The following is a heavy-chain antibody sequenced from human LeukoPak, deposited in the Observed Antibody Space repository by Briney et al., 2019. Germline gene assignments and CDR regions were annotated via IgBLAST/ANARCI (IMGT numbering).Heavy chain of an antibody. J-gene: IGHJ4*02. V-gene: IGHV3-11*06. D-gene: IGHD6-13*01. CDR1: GFTFSDYY. CDR3: ARLHSSSWTFDY. CDR2: ISSSSSYT. Sequence: GGSLRLSCAASGFTFSDYYMSWIRQAPGKGLEWVSYISSSSSYTNYADSVKGRFTISRDNVKNSLYLQMNSLRAEDTAVYYCARLHSSSWTFDYWGQGTLVTVSS.